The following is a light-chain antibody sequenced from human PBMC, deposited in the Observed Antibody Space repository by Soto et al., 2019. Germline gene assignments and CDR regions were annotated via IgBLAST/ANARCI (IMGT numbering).Light chain of an antibody. CDR2: DVS. J-gene: IGLJ2*01. Sequence: QSALTQPASVSGSPGQSITISCTGTRSDVGGYNYVSWYQQHPGKSPKLMIYDVSNRPSGVSNRFSGSKSGNTASLTISGLQAEDEADYYCSSYTGSSTLMVFGRGTKLTVL. CDR1: RSDVGGYNY. V-gene: IGLV2-14*01. CDR3: SSYTGSSTLMV.